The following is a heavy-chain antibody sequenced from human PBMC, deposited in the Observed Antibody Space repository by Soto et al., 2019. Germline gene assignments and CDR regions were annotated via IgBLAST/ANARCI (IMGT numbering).Heavy chain of an antibody. J-gene: IGHJ4*02. Sequence: GGSLRLSCAVSGFTFINTGMSWVRQAPGQGLEWVSAITGNGDTTYYADSVKGRFTISRDNSRDTLFLQMNSLTADDTAVYYCAKATTNGGWFNPFDSWGQGALVTVSS. D-gene: IGHD6-19*01. CDR3: AKATTNGGWFNPFDS. V-gene: IGHV3-23*01. CDR1: GFTFINTG. CDR2: ITGNGDTT.